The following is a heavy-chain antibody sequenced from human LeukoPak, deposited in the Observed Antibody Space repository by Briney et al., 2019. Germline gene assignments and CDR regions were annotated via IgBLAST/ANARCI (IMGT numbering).Heavy chain of an antibody. CDR2: VNPNNGNT. D-gene: IGHD6-19*01. CDR3: ARGDSSGWLGDY. Sequence: ASVTVSCKASGYTFTSHDINWVRQAPGQGLEWMGWVNPNNGNTGYAQKFQGRVSMTSCTSISTAYMELNSLRSEDTAMYYCARGDSSGWLGDYWGQGSLVTVSS. J-gene: IGHJ4*02. CDR1: GYTFTSHD. V-gene: IGHV1-8*01.